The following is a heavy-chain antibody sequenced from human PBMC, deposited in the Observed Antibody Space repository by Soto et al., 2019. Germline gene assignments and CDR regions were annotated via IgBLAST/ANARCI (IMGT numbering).Heavy chain of an antibody. V-gene: IGHV3-48*03. D-gene: IGHD3-3*01. CDR1: GFTFSSYE. CDR2: ISSSGSTI. CDR3: ARFGYYDFWSGYNYGMDV. Sequence: QPXGSLRLSCAASGFTFSSYEMNWVRQAPGKGLEWVSYISSSGSTIYYADSVKGRFTISRDNAKNSLYLQMNSLRAEDTAVYYCARFGYYDFWSGYNYGMDVWGQGTKVTVYS. J-gene: IGHJ6*02.